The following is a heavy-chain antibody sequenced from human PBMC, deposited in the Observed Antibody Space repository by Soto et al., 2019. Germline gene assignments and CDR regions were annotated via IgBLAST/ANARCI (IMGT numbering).Heavy chain of an antibody. CDR3: ARHYGYAKDV. V-gene: IGHV4-4*02. CDR2: IYQSGST. Sequence: QVQLQESGPGLVKPSGTLSLTCAVSGGSISSNNWWSWVRQPPGKGLEWIGEIYQSGSTNYNPYLKSRVTISADKSMNQLSLRLSSVTAADTAVYYCARHYGYAKDVWGQGTTVTVSS. J-gene: IGHJ6*02. CDR1: GGSISSNNW.